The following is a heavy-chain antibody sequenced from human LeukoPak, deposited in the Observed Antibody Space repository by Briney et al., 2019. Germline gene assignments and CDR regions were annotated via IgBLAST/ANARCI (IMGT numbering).Heavy chain of an antibody. D-gene: IGHD6-13*01. CDR2: ISAYNGNT. Sequence: ASVKVSCKASGYTFTSYGISWVRRAPGQGLEWMGWISAYNGNTNYAQKLQGRVTMTTDTSTSTAYMELRSLRSDDTAVCYCARTYKASSSSWYKGDYFDYWGQGTLVTVSS. CDR3: ARTYKASSSSWYKGDYFDY. V-gene: IGHV1-18*01. J-gene: IGHJ4*02. CDR1: GYTFTSYG.